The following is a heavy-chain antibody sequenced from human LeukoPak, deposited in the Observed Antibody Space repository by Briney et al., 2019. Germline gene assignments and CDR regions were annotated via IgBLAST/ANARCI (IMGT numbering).Heavy chain of an antibody. CDR3: AKGQYYYGSGIYFDY. D-gene: IGHD3-10*01. J-gene: IGHJ4*02. Sequence: GGSLRLSCAASGFTFSSYDMSWVRQAPGKGLEWVSAISGSGGSTYYADSVKGRFTISRDNCKNTLYLQMNSLRAEDTAVYYCAKGQYYYGSGIYFDYWGQGTLVTVSS. V-gene: IGHV3-23*01. CDR1: GFTFSSYD. CDR2: ISGSGGST.